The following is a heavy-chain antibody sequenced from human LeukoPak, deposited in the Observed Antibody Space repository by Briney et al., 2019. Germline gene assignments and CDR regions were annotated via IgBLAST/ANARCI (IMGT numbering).Heavy chain of an antibody. J-gene: IGHJ4*02. V-gene: IGHV3-30*04. CDR3: ARQEARNYYYEGLDY. CDR1: GFIFSGYA. CDR2: ISYNGGRK. D-gene: IGHD3-22*01. Sequence: GGSLRLSCVASGFIFSGYAIHWVRQAPGKGLEWVSLISYNGGRKEYADSVKGRFTIDRDNSKNTVYLRMNSLRPDDTAIYFCARQEARNYYYEGLDYWGQGNLVTVSS.